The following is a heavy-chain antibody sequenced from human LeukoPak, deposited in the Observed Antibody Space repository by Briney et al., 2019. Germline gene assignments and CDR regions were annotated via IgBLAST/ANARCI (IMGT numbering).Heavy chain of an antibody. Sequence: GGSLRLSCAAPGFTFSSYWMSWVRQAPGKGLEWVANIKQDGSEKYYVDSVKGRFTISRDNSKNTLYLQMNSLRAEDTAVYYCAKWGYYDILTGYDYWGQGTLVTVSS. D-gene: IGHD3-9*01. J-gene: IGHJ4*02. CDR2: IKQDGSEK. CDR3: AKWGYYDILTGYDY. V-gene: IGHV3-7*03. CDR1: GFTFSSYW.